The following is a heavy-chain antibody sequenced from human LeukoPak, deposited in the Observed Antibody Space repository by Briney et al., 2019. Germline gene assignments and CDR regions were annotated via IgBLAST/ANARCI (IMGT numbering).Heavy chain of an antibody. Sequence: GGSLRLSCAASGSTFSSYSMNWVRQAPGKGLEWVSSISSSSSYIYYADSVKGRFTISRDNAKNSLYLQMNSLRAEDTAVYYCARDYSSSWFAPRFDYWGQGTLVTVSS. CDR2: ISSSSSYI. CDR3: ARDYSSSWFAPRFDY. CDR1: GSTFSSYS. J-gene: IGHJ4*02. V-gene: IGHV3-21*01. D-gene: IGHD6-13*01.